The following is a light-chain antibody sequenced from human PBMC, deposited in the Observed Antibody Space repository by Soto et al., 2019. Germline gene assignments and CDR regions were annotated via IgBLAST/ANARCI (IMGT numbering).Light chain of an antibody. CDR3: SSYAGGNNFV. Sequence: QSALTQPPSASGFPGQSVTISCTGTSSDVGYYDYVSWYQQHPGKAPKLVIYEVTKRPSGVPDRVSASKSGNTASLTVSGLRAEDEADYYCSSYAGGNNFVFGSGTKV. CDR2: EVT. J-gene: IGLJ1*01. V-gene: IGLV2-8*01. CDR1: SSDVGYYDY.